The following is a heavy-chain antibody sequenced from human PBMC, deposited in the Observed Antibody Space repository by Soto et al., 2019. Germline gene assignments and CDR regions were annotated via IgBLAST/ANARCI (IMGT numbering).Heavy chain of an antibody. CDR1: GGSISSGGYY. Sequence: SETLSLTCTVSGGSISSGGYYWSWIRQHPGKSLEWIGYIYYSGSTYYNPSLKSRVTISVDTSKNQFSLKLSSVTAADTAVYYCARDWNGSWSYYKRSRAFDLWGQGTMVTVSS. J-gene: IGHJ3*01. D-gene: IGHD3-10*01. CDR2: IYYSGST. CDR3: ARDWNGSWSYYKRSRAFDL. V-gene: IGHV4-31*03.